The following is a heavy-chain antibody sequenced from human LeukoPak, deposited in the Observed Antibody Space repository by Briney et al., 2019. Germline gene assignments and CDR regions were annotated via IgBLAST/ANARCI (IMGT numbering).Heavy chain of an antibody. J-gene: IGHJ5*02. CDR3: ARDQLRYFDWPRITNWFDP. CDR2: IYSSGST. D-gene: IGHD3-9*01. V-gene: IGHV4-59*12. Sequence: SETLSLTCNVSGGSIRGYYWSWVRQPPGKGLEWIGYIYSSGSTNYNPSLKSRVTISVDTSKNQFSLKLSSVTAADTAVYYCARDQLRYFDWPRITNWFDPWGQGTLVTVSS. CDR1: GGSIRGYY.